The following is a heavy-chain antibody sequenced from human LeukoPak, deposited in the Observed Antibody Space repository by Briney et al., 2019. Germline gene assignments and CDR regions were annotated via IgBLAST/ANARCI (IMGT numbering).Heavy chain of an antibody. CDR3: ARGRRITFFGVVIIPKKNWFDP. D-gene: IGHD3-3*01. CDR1: GGSLSGYY. Sequence: SETLSLTCAVYGGSLSGYYWSWMRQPTGKRREWIGEINHSGSNNYNPSLKRRVKISVGTYKKQFSLKLSSVTAADTAVYYYARGRRITFFGVVIIPKKNWFDPWGQGTLVTVSS. V-gene: IGHV4-34*01. CDR2: INHSGSN. J-gene: IGHJ5*02.